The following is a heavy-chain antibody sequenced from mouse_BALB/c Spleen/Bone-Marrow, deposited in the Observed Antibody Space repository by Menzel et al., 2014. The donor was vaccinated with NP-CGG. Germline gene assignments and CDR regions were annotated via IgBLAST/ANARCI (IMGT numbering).Heavy chain of an antibody. J-gene: IGHJ4*01. CDR2: IWAGGST. CDR1: GFSLTSYG. V-gene: IGHV2-9*02. CDR3: ARGSYYEGAMDY. Sequence: VKLQESGPGLVAPSQSLSITCTVSGFSLTSYGVHWVRPPPGKVLEWLGVIWAGGSTNYNSALMSRLSISKDNSKSQVSLKMNSLQTDDTAMYYCARGSYYEGAMDYWGQGTSVTVSS. D-gene: IGHD1-1*01.